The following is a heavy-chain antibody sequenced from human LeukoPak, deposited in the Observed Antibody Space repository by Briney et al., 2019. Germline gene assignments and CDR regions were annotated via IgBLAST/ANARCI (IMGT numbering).Heavy chain of an antibody. J-gene: IGHJ4*02. Sequence: PGGSLRLSCAASGFTFDDYAMHWVRQTPGKGLKWVSGISWNSGSIGYADSVKGRFTISRDNAKNSLYLQMNSLRAEDTALYYCAKDKVGSSSWYPQYFDYWGQGTLVTVSS. CDR3: AKDKVGSSSWYPQYFDY. V-gene: IGHV3-9*01. CDR2: ISWNSGSI. D-gene: IGHD6-13*01. CDR1: GFTFDDYA.